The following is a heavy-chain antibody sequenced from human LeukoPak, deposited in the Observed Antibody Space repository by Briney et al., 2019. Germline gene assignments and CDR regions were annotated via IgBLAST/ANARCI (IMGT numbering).Heavy chain of an antibody. J-gene: IGHJ4*02. V-gene: IGHV3-7*01. Sequence: GGSLRLSCAASGFTFSSYWMNWVRQAPGKGLEWVANIKQDGSEKYYVDSVKGRFTISRDNAKNSLYLQMNSLRAEDTAVYYCARSGYYDSSAMGFDYWGQGTLVTVSS. CDR1: GFTFSSYW. D-gene: IGHD3-22*01. CDR3: ARSGYYDSSAMGFDY. CDR2: IKQDGSEK.